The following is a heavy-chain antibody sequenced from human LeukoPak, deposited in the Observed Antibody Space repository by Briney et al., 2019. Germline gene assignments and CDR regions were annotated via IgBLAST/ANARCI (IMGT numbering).Heavy chain of an antibody. Sequence: GASMKLSCTSSGFTFTDHYIHWERQGPGQGLEWMGYFAPHSTCKSSPQEFQGRVTMTRDASMSTAYMELTRLTSDDTAVYYCVREGEGPLSKDFDYWGQGTLVTVSS. J-gene: IGHJ4*02. V-gene: IGHV1-2*02. CDR1: GFTFTDHY. CDR2: FAPHSTCK. CDR3: VREGEGPLSKDFDY. D-gene: IGHD2/OR15-2a*01.